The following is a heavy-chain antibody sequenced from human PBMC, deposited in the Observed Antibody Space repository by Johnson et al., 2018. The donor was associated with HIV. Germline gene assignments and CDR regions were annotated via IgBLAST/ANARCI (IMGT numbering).Heavy chain of an antibody. D-gene: IGHD6-19*01. CDR2: ISSSGSTI. Sequence: QVQLVESGGGVVQPGGSLRLSCAASGFTFSDYYMSWIRQAPGKGLEWVSYISSSGSTIYYADSVKGRFTISRDNAKNALYLQMSSLRAEDTSMYYCTGGWYNLSAFDMWGQGTMVTVSS. CDR3: TGGWYNLSAFDM. CDR1: GFTFSDYY. V-gene: IGHV3-11*04. J-gene: IGHJ3*02.